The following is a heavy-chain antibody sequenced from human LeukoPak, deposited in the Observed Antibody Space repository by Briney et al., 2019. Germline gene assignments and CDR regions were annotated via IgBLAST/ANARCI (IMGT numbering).Heavy chain of an antibody. V-gene: IGHV1-18*01. CDR2: ISAYNGNT. D-gene: IGHD2-15*01. Sequence: ASVKVSCKASGYTFTSYGISWVRQAPGQGLEWMGWISAYNGNTNYAQKLQGRVTMTTDTSTSTAYMELRSLRSDDTAVYYCAREAPEYCSGGSCYFGCWGQGTLVTVSS. CDR1: GYTFTSYG. CDR3: AREAPEYCSGGSCYFGC. J-gene: IGHJ4*02.